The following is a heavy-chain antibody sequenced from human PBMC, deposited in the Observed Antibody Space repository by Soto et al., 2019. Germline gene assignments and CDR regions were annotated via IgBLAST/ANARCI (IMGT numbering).Heavy chain of an antibody. D-gene: IGHD6-13*01. J-gene: IGHJ6*02. CDR2: IYPGDSDT. CDR3: ARREAAGTNGMDV. CDR1: GYSFTSYW. V-gene: IGHV5-51*01. Sequence: PGESLKISCKGSGYSFTSYWIGWVRQMPGKGLEWMGIIYPGDSDTRYSPSFQGQVTISADKSISTAYLQWSSLKASDTAMYYWARREAAGTNGMDVWGQGTTVTVSS.